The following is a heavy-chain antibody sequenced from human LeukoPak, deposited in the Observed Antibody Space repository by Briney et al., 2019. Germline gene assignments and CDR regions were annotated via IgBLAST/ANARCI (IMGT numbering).Heavy chain of an antibody. CDR3: AVMTAETRRQFYFDC. CDR2: IVVGSGNT. J-gene: IGHJ4*02. Sequence: SVTVSCTASGFTFTNSAMQWVRQARGQRLEWIGWIVVGSGNTNYAQKFQERVTITRDMSTSTAYMELSSLRSEDTAVYYCAVMTAETRRQFYFDCWGQGTLVTVSS. CDR1: GFTFTNSA. D-gene: IGHD2-21*02. V-gene: IGHV1-58*02.